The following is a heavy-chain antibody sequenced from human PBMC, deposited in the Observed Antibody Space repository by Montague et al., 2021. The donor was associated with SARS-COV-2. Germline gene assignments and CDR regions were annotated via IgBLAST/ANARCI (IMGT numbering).Heavy chain of an antibody. J-gene: IGHJ5*02. V-gene: IGHV4-39*01. Sequence: SETLSLTCTVSGGSISSSSYYWGWIRQPPGKGLEWIGSIYYSGSTYYNPSLKSRVTISVDTSKNQFSPKLSSVTAADTAVYYCARPKGTIFGVVRLGGWFDPWGQGTLVTVSS. D-gene: IGHD3-3*01. CDR2: IYYSGST. CDR3: ARPKGTIFGVVRLGGWFDP. CDR1: GGSISSSSYY.